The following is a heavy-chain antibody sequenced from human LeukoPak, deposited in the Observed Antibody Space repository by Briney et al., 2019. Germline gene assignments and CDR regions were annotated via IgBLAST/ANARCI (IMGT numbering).Heavy chain of an antibody. CDR1: GFTFSSYW. D-gene: IGHD2-21*02. Sequence: GGSLRLSCAASGFTFSSYWIHWVRHAPGKGLVWVSRINSDGSIIGYADSVKGRFTISRDNAKNTLYLQMNSLRAEDTAVYYCARSMYCGGDCYYYFDYWGQGTLVTVSS. CDR3: ARSMYCGGDCYYYFDY. V-gene: IGHV3-74*01. CDR2: INSDGSII. J-gene: IGHJ4*02.